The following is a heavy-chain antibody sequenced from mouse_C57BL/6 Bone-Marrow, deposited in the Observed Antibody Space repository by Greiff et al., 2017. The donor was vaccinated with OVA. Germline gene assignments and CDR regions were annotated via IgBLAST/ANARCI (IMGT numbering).Heavy chain of an antibody. Sequence: VQLQQSGAELVKPGASVKLSCKASGYTFTSYWMHWVKQRPGQGLEWIGMIHPNSGSTNYNEKFKSKATLTVDKSSSTAYMQLSSLTSEDSAVYYCARFPGYYAMDYWGQGTSVTVSS. CDR1: GYTFTSYW. CDR3: ARFPGYYAMDY. J-gene: IGHJ4*01. CDR2: IHPNSGST. V-gene: IGHV1-64*01.